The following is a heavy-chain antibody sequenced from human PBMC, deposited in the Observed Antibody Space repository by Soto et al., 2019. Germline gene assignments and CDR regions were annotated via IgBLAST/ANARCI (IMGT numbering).Heavy chain of an antibody. V-gene: IGHV4-39*01. CDR2: IYYSGST. Sequence: PSETLSLTCTVSGGSISSSSYYWGWIRQPPGKGLEWIGSIYYSGSTYYNPSLKSRVTISVDTSKNQFSLKLSSVTAADTAVYYCARPTLGYGGNDHWGQGTLVTVSS. CDR1: GGSISSSSYY. CDR3: ARPTLGYGGNDH. J-gene: IGHJ5*02. D-gene: IGHD4-17*01.